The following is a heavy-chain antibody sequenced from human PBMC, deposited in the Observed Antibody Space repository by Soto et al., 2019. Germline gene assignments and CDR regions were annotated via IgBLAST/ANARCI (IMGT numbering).Heavy chain of an antibody. J-gene: IGHJ4*02. V-gene: IGHV4-31*03. CDR2: IYYSGST. D-gene: IGHD5-12*01. CDR1: GGSISSGGYY. Sequence: SETLSLTCTVSGGSISSGGYYWSWIRQHPGKGLEWIGYIYYSGSTYYNPSLKSRVTISVDTSKNQFSLKLSSVTAADTAVYYCARSSGYDYVPLFDYWGQGTLVTVSS. CDR3: ARSSGYDYVPLFDY.